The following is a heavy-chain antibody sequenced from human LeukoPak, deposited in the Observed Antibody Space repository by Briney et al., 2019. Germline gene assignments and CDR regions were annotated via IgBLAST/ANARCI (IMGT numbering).Heavy chain of an antibody. Sequence: PGGSLRLSCAASGFTFSSFGTHWVRQAPGKGLEWVAFIRYDGSNKYYADSVKGRFTISRDNSKNTLYLQMNSLRAEDTAVYYCAKEPITIFGVVVKPDLDYWGQGTLVTVSS. V-gene: IGHV3-30*02. J-gene: IGHJ4*02. D-gene: IGHD3-3*01. CDR1: GFTFSSFG. CDR2: IRYDGSNK. CDR3: AKEPITIFGVVVKPDLDY.